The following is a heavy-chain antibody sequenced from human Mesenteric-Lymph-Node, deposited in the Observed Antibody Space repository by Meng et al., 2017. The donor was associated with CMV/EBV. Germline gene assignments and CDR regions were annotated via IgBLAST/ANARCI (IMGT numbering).Heavy chain of an antibody. V-gene: IGHV4-34*01. CDR1: GGSFSGYY. CDR2: INHSGST. CDR3: ARAYDFWSGYYHRPFDY. D-gene: IGHD3-3*01. J-gene: IGHJ4*02. Sequence: YGGSFSGYYWSWIRQHPGKGLEWIGEINHSGSTNYNPSLKSRVTISVDTSKNQFSLKLSSVTAADTAVYYCARAYDFWSGYYHRPFDYWGQGTLVTVSS.